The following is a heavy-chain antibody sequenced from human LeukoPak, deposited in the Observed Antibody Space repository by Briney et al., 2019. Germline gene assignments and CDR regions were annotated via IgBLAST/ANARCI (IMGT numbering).Heavy chain of an antibody. CDR3: ARDSAVSGYYYYGMDV. CDR2: ISYDGSNK. CDR1: GFTFSSYA. V-gene: IGHV3-30-3*01. Sequence: GRSLRLSCAASGFTFSSYAMHWVRQAPGKGLEWVAVISYDGSNKYYADSVKGRFTTSRDNSKNTLYLQMNSLRAEDTAVYYCARDSAVSGYYYYGMDVWGQGTTVTVSS. J-gene: IGHJ6*02. D-gene: IGHD6-19*01.